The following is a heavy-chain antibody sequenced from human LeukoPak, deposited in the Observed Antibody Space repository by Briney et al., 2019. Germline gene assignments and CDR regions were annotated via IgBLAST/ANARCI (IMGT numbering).Heavy chain of an antibody. CDR2: MSYDESNK. CDR1: GFTFSSSA. CDR3: ARGTDTKPFWSGYWVDV. V-gene: IGHV3-30*03. D-gene: IGHD3-3*01. J-gene: IGHJ6*02. Sequence: GSLRLSCAASGFTFSSSAMHCVRQAPGKGLEWVAVMSYDESNKYYADSVKGRFTISRDNSKNTLYLQMNSLRAEDTAVYYCARGTDTKPFWSGYWVDVWGQGTTVTVSS.